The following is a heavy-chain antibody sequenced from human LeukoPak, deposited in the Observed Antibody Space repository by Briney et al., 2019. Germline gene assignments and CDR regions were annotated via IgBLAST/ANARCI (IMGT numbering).Heavy chain of an antibody. CDR2: ISSSSSTI. D-gene: IGHD2-15*01. V-gene: IGHV3-48*01. J-gene: IGHJ6*03. Sequence: PGGSLRLSCAASGFTFDDYGMSWVRQAPGKGLEWVSYISSSSSTIYYADSVKGRFTISRDNAKNSLYLQMNSLRAEDTAVYYCAREAGGGSPGRYYYYMDVWGKGTTVTVSS. CDR1: GFTFDDYG. CDR3: AREAGGGSPGRYYYYMDV.